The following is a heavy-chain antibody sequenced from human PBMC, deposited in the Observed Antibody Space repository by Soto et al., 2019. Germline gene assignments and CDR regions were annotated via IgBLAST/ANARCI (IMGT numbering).Heavy chain of an antibody. D-gene: IGHD6-19*01. CDR1: GGSFSGYY. J-gene: IGHJ6*02. CDR3: ARHKWLLLYYYGMDV. Sequence: QVQLQQWGAGLLKPSETLSLTSAVYGGSFSGYYWRWIRQPPGKGLEWIGEINHSGSTNYNPSLNSRVTVSVDTSKNQYSLKLSSVTAADTAGYYCARHKWLLLYYYGMDVWGQGTTVTVSS. CDR2: INHSGST. V-gene: IGHV4-34*01.